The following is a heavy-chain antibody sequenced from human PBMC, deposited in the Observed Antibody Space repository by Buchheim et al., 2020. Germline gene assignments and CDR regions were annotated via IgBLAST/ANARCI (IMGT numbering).Heavy chain of an antibody. J-gene: IGHJ4*02. V-gene: IGHV3-30-3*01. CDR2: ISYDGSNK. CDR3: ARDLFGYYYDSSGYYPGDY. CDR1: GFTFSSYA. Sequence: QVQLVESGGGVVQPGRSLRLSCADSGFTFSSYAMHWVRQAPGKGLEWVAVISYDGSNKYYADSVKGRFTISRENSKKTLYLQMNSLRAEDTAVYYCARDLFGYYYDSSGYYPGDYWGQGTL. D-gene: IGHD3-22*01.